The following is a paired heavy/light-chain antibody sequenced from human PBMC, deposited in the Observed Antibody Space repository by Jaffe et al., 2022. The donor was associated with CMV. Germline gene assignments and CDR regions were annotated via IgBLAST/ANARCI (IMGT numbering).Light chain of an antibody. Sequence: DIQMTQSPSSVSASVGDRVTITCRASQGVHKWLAWYQQKPGKAPKLLIYAASTLQSGVPSRFSGSGSGTDFTLTISSLQPEDFATYYCQQAQSLFSFGPGTKVDIK. J-gene: IGKJ3*01. V-gene: IGKV1-12*01. CDR2: AAS. CDR1: QGVHKW. CDR3: QQAQSLFS.
Heavy chain of an antibody. Sequence: QVQLQQSGPGLVKPSQTLSLTCAIFGDSVSSDTAAWNWIRQSPSRGLEWLGRTFYRSKWFNDYAVSVKSRITINPDTSRNQFSLQLNSVTPEDTAVYYCARDNFLIEAAGHFDYWGQGTLVTVSS. CDR3: ARDNFLIEAAGHFDY. J-gene: IGHJ4*02. V-gene: IGHV6-1*01. CDR2: TFYRSKWFN. D-gene: IGHD6-13*01. CDR1: GDSVSSDTAA.